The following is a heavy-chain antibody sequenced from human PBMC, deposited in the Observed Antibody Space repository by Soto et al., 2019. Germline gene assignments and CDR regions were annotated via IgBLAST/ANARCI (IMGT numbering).Heavy chain of an antibody. CDR3: ARGLGHSHGFLFDY. CDR2: IHYSGST. J-gene: IGHJ4*02. D-gene: IGHD5-18*01. Sequence: AVYGGXFSGYGGSWIRKTPGKGLEWIGEIHYSGSTNYNPSLKSRATISVDTSENHFSLKLRSVTAADTVVYYCARGLGHSHGFLFDYWGQGSLVTVFS. V-gene: IGHV4-34*01. CDR1: GGXFSGYG.